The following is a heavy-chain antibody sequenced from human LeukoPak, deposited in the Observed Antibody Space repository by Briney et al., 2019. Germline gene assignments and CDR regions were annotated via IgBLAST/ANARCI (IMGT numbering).Heavy chain of an antibody. D-gene: IGHD1-26*01. CDR1: GGSISGYY. CDR2: IHSNGCT. V-gene: IGHV4-4*09. J-gene: IGHJ5*02. Sequence: SETLSLTCTVSGGSISGYYWSWIRQPPGQGLEWIAYIHSNGCTNYNPSLKSRVTISVDTSKNQFSLKVTSVTAADTAMYYCTKREGPMSGSYDYFDPWGQGTLVTVS. CDR3: TKREGPMSGSYDYFDP.